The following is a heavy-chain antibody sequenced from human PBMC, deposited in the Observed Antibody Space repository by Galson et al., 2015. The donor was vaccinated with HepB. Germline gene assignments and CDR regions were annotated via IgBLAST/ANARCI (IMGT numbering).Heavy chain of an antibody. CDR2: ISTFNANT. V-gene: IGHV1-18*01. CDR1: DYTFTSYG. J-gene: IGHJ6*02. D-gene: IGHD5-18*01. CDR3: ARDGAIGRGYTYAYNGMDV. Sequence: QSGAEVKKPGESLKISCKGSDYTFTSYGISWVRQAPGQGLEWMGWISTFNANTNFAQKLQGRVTMTRDTSTSTAYMELRSLRSDDTAVYFCARDGAIGRGYTYAYNGMDVWGQGTTVTVCS.